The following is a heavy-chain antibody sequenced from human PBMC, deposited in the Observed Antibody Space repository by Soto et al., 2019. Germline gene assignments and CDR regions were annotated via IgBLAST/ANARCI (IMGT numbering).Heavy chain of an antibody. CDR1: GGSISSNDYY. J-gene: IGHJ4*02. D-gene: IGHD3-3*01. CDR3: ARSDYDFYKGPLGIFDY. Sequence: SETLSLTCTVSGGSISSNDYYWGWARQSPGKGLEWIGYIYYSGSTNYNPSLKSRVTISVDTSKNQFSLKLSSVTAADTAVYYCARSDYDFYKGPLGIFDYWGQGTLVTVSS. V-gene: IGHV4-61*05. CDR2: IYYSGST.